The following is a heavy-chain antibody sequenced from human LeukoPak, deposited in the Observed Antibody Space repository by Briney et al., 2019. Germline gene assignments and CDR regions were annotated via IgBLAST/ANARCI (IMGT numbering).Heavy chain of an antibody. V-gene: IGHV1-8*01. Sequence: ASVKVSCKASGYTFTSYSVHWVRQAPGQGLEWMGWMNPNSGNTGYAQKFQGRVTMTRNTSISTAYMELSSLRSEDTAVYYCARAPIRFDFDYWGQGTLVTVSS. CDR2: MNPNSGNT. CDR3: ARAPIRFDFDY. J-gene: IGHJ4*02. CDR1: GYTFTSYS. D-gene: IGHD3-10*01.